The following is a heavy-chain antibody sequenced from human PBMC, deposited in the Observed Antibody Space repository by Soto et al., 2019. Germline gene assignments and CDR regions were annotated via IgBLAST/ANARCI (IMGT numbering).Heavy chain of an antibody. D-gene: IGHD1-26*01. CDR3: ARAMTSVGAAAKGDF. CDR2: INSHGSIP. J-gene: IGHJ4*02. V-gene: IGHV3-74*01. CDR1: GFTINTHW. Sequence: EVQLVESGGGLILPGGSLRLSCAASGFTINTHWMHWVRQATGKGLVCVSRINSHGSIPDYADSVKGRFSISRDNPSNSLYLQMYSLSPEDTAVYYCARAMTSVGAAAKGDFWGQGTLVTASS.